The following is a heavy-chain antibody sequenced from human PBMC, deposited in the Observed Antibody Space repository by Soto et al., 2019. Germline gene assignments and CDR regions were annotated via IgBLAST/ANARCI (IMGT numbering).Heavy chain of an antibody. CDR2: IYYSGST. D-gene: IGHD7-27*01. J-gene: IGHJ6*02. CDR3: ASDNWEHVGGMDV. V-gene: IGHV4-30-4*01. Sequence: SETLSLTCSVSGDSISSGDYYWSWIRQPPGKGLEWIGYIYYSGSTYYNPSLKSRVTISVDTSKNQFSLNLSSVTAADTAVYYCASDNWEHVGGMDVWGQGTTVTVSS. CDR1: GDSISSGDYY.